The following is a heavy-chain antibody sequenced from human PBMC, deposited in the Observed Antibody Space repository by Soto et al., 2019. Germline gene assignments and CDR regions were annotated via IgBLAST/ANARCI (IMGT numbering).Heavy chain of an antibody. V-gene: IGHV3-23*01. Sequence: EVQLLESGGGFVQPGGSLRLSCAVSGFTFSNYAMSWVRQAPGKGLEWVSAITAYGDSTHYADSVKGRFTSSRDSPKNTLYLQMDSPSAEDTAVYYCAKDPLWYDSDWYPPPGFDPWGQGTLVTVSS. J-gene: IGHJ5*02. D-gene: IGHD6-19*01. CDR3: AKDPLWYDSDWYPPPGFDP. CDR2: ITAYGDST. CDR1: GFTFSNYA.